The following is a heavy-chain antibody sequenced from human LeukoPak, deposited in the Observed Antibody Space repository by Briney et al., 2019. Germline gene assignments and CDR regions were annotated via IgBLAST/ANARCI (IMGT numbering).Heavy chain of an antibody. J-gene: IGHJ4*02. CDR1: GDSVSSNSAA. CDR2: TYYRSKWYN. Sequence: SQTLSLTCAISGDSVSSNSAAWNWIRQSPSRGLEWLGRTYYRSKWYNDYAVSVKSRITYNPDTSKNQFSLQLNSVTPEDTAVYYCARASNSSYCSSTSCFPSFDYWGQGTLVTVSS. CDR3: ARASNSSYCSSTSCFPSFDY. D-gene: IGHD2-2*01. V-gene: IGHV6-1*01.